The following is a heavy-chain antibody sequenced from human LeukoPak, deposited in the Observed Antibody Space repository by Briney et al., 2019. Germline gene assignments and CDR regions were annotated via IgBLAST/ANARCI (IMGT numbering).Heavy chain of an antibody. CDR1: GYTFTSYG. CDR2: MNPNNSNT. CDR3: VRVPPRTTIYAY. J-gene: IGHJ4*02. V-gene: IGHV1-8*01. D-gene: IGHD1-14*01. Sequence: ASVKVSCKASGYTFTSYGINWVRQATGQGLDWIGWMNPNNSNTGFAQKFQGRVTMTRNTSIGTAYMELSSLRSEDTAIYYCVRVPPRTTIYAYWGQGTLVTVSS.